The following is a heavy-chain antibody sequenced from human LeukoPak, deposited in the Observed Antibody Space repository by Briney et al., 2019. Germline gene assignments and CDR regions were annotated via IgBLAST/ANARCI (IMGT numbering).Heavy chain of an antibody. D-gene: IGHD3-3*01. CDR2: ISWNSGSI. CDR1: GFTFDDYA. Sequence: PGGSLRLSCAASGFTFDDYAMHWVRQAPGKGLEWVSGISWNSGSIGYADSVKGRFIISRDNAKNSLYLQMNSLRAEDTALYYCAKDIGNGITIFGVVLHDAFDIWGQGTMVTVSS. J-gene: IGHJ3*02. CDR3: AKDIGNGITIFGVVLHDAFDI. V-gene: IGHV3-9*01.